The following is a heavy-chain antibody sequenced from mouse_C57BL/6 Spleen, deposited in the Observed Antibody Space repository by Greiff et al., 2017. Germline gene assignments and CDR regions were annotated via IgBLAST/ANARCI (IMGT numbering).Heavy chain of an antibody. CDR2: ISSGGDYI. J-gene: IGHJ4*01. Sequence: EVQLVESGEGLVKPGGSLKLSCAASGFTFSSYAMSWVRQTPEKRLEWVAYISSGGDYIYYADTVKGRFTISRDNARNTLYLQMSSLKSEDTAMYYCTRDDGYGGYYAMDYWGQGTSVTVSS. D-gene: IGHD2-3*01. CDR1: GFTFSSYA. V-gene: IGHV5-9-1*02. CDR3: TRDDGYGGYYAMDY.